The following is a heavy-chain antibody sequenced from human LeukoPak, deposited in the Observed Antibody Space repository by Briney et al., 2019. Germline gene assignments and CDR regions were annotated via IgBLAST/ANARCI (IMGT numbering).Heavy chain of an antibody. CDR2: ISAYNGNT. Sequence: ASVKVSCKASGYTFTSYGISWVRQAPGQGLEWMGWISAYNGNTNYAQKLQGRVTMTTDASTSIAYMELRSLKSDDTAVYYCARAPPHYYDSDVPFDYGAKGPLVTVSS. V-gene: IGHV1-18*01. CDR1: GYTFTSYG. J-gene: IGHJ4*02. D-gene: IGHD3-22*01. CDR3: ARAPPHYYDSDVPFDY.